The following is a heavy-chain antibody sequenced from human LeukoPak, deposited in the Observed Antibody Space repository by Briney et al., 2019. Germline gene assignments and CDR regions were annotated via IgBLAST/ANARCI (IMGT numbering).Heavy chain of an antibody. J-gene: IGHJ6*02. CDR1: GFTFRTYG. CDR2: INSDSDTV. CDR3: AGQLGYCTSTRCYVIDYHGMDV. Sequence: PGGSLRLSCAASGFTFRTYGMNWVRQAPGKGLEWISYINSDSDTVYYSNSVEGRFTISRDNSKNTLYLQMNSLRAEDTAVYYCAGQLGYCTSTRCYVIDYHGMDVWGQGTTVTVSS. V-gene: IGHV3-48*01. D-gene: IGHD2-2*01.